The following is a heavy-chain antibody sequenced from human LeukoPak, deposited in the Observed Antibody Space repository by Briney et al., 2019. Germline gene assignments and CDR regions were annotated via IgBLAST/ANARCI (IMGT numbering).Heavy chain of an antibody. J-gene: IGHJ4*02. CDR2: IYHSGST. D-gene: IGHD5-12*01. V-gene: IGHV4-30-2*01. Sequence: SQTLSLTCAVSGVSISSGGYSWSWIRQPPGKGLEWIGYIYHSGSTYYNPSLKSRVTISVDRSKNQFSLKLSSVTAADTAVYYCARAYSGYDYFFDYWGQGTLVTVSS. CDR1: GVSISSGGYS. CDR3: ARAYSGYDYFFDY.